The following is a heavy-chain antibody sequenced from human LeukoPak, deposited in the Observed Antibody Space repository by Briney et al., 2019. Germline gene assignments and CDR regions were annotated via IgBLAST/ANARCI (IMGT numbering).Heavy chain of an antibody. V-gene: IGHV1-2*02. CDR1: GYTFTGYY. Sequence: ASVNVSCKASGYTFTGYYMHWVRQAPGQGLEWMGWINPNSGGTNYAQKFQGRVTMTRDTSISTAYMELSRLRSDDTAVYYCAREVNYYDSSDAFDIWGQGTMVTVSS. CDR3: AREVNYYDSSDAFDI. J-gene: IGHJ3*02. D-gene: IGHD3-22*01. CDR2: INPNSGGT.